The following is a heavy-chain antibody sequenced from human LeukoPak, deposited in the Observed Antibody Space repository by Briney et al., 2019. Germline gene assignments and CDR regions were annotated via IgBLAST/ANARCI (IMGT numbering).Heavy chain of an antibody. V-gene: IGHV3-23*05. D-gene: IGHD3-10*01. CDR3: ARGWFGELYLDY. Sequence: GGSLRLSCVASGFTFSDYAMNWVRQAPGKGLEWVSTFKTNYNQVYYAESVRGRFTISTDNSKNTLYLQMNSLRAEDTAVYYCARGWFGELYLDYWGQGTLVTVSS. J-gene: IGHJ4*02. CDR1: GFTFSDYA. CDR2: FKTNYNQV.